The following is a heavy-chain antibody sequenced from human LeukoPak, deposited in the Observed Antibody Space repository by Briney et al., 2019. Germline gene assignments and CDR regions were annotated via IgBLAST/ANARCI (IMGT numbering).Heavy chain of an antibody. CDR1: GFTFSSYD. V-gene: IGHV3-13*01. CDR3: ARGGYSYGYGMDV. D-gene: IGHD5-18*01. J-gene: IGHJ6*02. Sequence: PGGSLRLSCAASGFTFSSYDMHWVRQATGKGLEWVSAIGTAGDTYYPGSVKGRFTISRENAKNSLYLQMNSLRAGDTAVYYCARGGYSYGYGMDVWGQGTTVTVSS. CDR2: IGTAGDT.